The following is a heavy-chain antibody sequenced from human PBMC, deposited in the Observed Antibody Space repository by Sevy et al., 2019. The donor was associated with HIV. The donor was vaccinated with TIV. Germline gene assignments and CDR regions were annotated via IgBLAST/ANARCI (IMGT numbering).Heavy chain of an antibody. V-gene: IGHV4-34*01. CDR2: INHSGST. CDR3: ATRRGHLSFDY. Sequence: SESLSLTCVVYGGSFSGYYWSWIRQPPGKGLERIGEINHSGSTNYNPSLKSRVTISADTSKNQFSLKLSSVTAADTAVYYCATRRGHLSFDYWGQGTLVTVSS. J-gene: IGHJ4*02. CDR1: GGSFSGYY.